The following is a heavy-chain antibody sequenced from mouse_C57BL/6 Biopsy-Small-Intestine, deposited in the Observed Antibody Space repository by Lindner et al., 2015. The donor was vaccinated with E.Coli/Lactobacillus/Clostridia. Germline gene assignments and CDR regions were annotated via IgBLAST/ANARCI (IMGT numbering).Heavy chain of an antibody. CDR1: GYAFSSSW. CDR3: ARGTRLDY. CDR2: IYPGDGDI. V-gene: IGHV1-82*01. J-gene: IGHJ2*01. Sequence: VQLQESGPELVKPGASVKISCKASGYAFSSSWMNWMKQRPGKGLEWIGRIYPGDGDITYNGKFKGKATLTADKYSDTAYMQLSSLTFEDSAVYFRARGTRLDYWGQGTTLTVSS. D-gene: IGHD3-3*01.